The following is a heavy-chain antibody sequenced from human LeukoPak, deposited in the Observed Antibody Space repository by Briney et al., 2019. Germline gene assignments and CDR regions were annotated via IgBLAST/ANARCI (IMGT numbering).Heavy chain of an antibody. CDR2: VNWNGGST. J-gene: IGHJ5*02. CDR1: GFTLSSYA. V-gene: IGHV3-20*04. Sequence: GGSLRLSCAASGFTLSSYAMSWVRQAPGKGLEWISGVNWNGGSTGYADSVKGRFTISRDNAKNSLYLQMNSLRAEDTALYYCVRDRCSSTSCHDSPNWFDPWGQGTLVSVSS. CDR3: VRDRCSSTSCHDSPNWFDP. D-gene: IGHD2-2*01.